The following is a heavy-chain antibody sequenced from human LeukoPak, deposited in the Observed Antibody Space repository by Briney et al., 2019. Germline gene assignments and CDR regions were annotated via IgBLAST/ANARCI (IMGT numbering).Heavy chain of an antibody. Sequence: GGSLRLSCAASGFTVSSNYMSWVRQAPGKGLEWVSVIYSGGSTYYAGSVKGRFTISRDNSKNTLYLQMNSLRAEDTAVYYCAKTEGNYDYVWGSYRFYYFDYWGQGTLVTVSS. CDR3: AKTEGNYDYVWGSYRFYYFDY. CDR1: GFTVSSNY. D-gene: IGHD3-16*02. V-gene: IGHV3-66*01. CDR2: IYSGGST. J-gene: IGHJ4*02.